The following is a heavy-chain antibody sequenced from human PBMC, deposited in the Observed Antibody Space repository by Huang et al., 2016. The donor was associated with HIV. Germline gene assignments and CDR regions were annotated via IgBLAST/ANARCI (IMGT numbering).Heavy chain of an antibody. V-gene: IGHV3-30*02. J-gene: IGHJ4*02. D-gene: IGHD5-12*01. CDR3: VRDSRWGIVATTLSYFDY. Sequence: QVEVVESGGGVVQRGGSLRLSCATSGFTFKNFGMHWVRQDPGRGLGGGACVRLDATREYYAESVKGRFTISRDNSKNRLYLQMNSLTPEDTAVYYCVRDSRWGIVATTLSYFDYWGQGTLVTVSS. CDR2: VRLDATRE. CDR1: GFTFKNFG.